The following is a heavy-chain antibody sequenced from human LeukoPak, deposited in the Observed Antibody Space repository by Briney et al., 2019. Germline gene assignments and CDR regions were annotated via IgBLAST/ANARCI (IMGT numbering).Heavy chain of an antibody. CDR3: ASVKASSGWSLSFDY. CDR2: IYYSGST. J-gene: IGHJ4*02. D-gene: IGHD6-19*01. CDR1: GFTFDDYA. Sequence: GSLRLSCAASGFTFDDYAMHWVRHAPGKGLEWIGSIYYSGSTYYNPSLKSRVTIAVETSKNQFSLKLSSVTAADKAVYYCASVKASSGWSLSFDYWGQGTLVTVSS. V-gene: IGHV4-38-2*01.